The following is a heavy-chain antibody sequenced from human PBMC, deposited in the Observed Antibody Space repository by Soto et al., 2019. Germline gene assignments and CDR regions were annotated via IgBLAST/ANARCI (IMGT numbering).Heavy chain of an antibody. J-gene: IGHJ4*02. CDR2: INHSGST. V-gene: IGHV4-34*01. CDR1: SGSFSGYY. Sequence: SETLSLTCAVYSGSFSGYYWSWIRQPPGKGLEWIGEINHSGSTNYNPSLKSRVTISVDTSKNQFSLKLSSVTAADTAVDYCARKYSGYDYDYWGQGTLVTVSS. D-gene: IGHD5-12*01. CDR3: ARKYSGYDYDY.